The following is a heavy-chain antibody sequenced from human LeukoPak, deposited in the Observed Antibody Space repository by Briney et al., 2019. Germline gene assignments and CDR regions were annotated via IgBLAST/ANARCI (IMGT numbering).Heavy chain of an antibody. Sequence: ASVKVSCKASGYTFTSYGISWVRQAPGQGLEWMGWISAYNGNTNYAQKLQGRVTMTTDTSTSTAYMELRSLRSDDTAVYYCARVAGYSSSAPVEQDAGPWAIDAFDIWGQGTMVTVSS. V-gene: IGHV1-18*01. CDR2: ISAYNGNT. D-gene: IGHD6-6*01. J-gene: IGHJ3*02. CDR1: GYTFTSYG. CDR3: ARVAGYSSSAPVEQDAGPWAIDAFDI.